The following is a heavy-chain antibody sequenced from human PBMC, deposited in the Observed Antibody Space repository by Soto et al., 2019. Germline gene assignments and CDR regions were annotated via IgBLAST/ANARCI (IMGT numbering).Heavy chain of an antibody. CDR1: GYTFTSYG. Sequence: ASVKVSCKAPGYTFTSYGISWVRQAPGQGLEWMGWISAYNGNTNYAQKLQGRVTMTTDTSTSTAYMELRSLRSDDTAVYYCARGDRFLEWLLFIYWGQGTLVTVSS. V-gene: IGHV1-18*01. CDR2: ISAYNGNT. J-gene: IGHJ4*02. CDR3: ARGDRFLEWLLFIY. D-gene: IGHD3-3*01.